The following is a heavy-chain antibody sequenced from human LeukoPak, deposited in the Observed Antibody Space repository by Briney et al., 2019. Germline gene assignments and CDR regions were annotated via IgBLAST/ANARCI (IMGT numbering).Heavy chain of an antibody. CDR1: GYTFTGYY. CDR2: INPDSGVT. J-gene: IGHJ6*02. V-gene: IGHV1-2*02. CDR3: ARDLVVLGGNYVHYGMDV. Sequence: ASVKVSCKASGYTFTGYYIHWVRHAPGQGLEWVGWINPDSGVTNYAQKFQGRVTMTRHTSISTAYMEPRRPRSDDTAVYHCARDLVVLGGNYVHYGMDVGAQGPTVTVSS. D-gene: IGHD1-7*01.